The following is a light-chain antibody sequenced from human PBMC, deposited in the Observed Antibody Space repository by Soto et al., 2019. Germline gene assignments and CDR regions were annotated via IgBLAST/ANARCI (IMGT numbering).Light chain of an antibody. CDR3: CSYAGSSTYV. J-gene: IGLJ1*01. V-gene: IGLV2-23*01. CDR1: SSDVGGHNY. Sequence: QSVLTQPRSVSGSPGQSVTISCTGTSSDVGGHNYVSWYQQHPGKAPKLMIYEGSKRPSGVSNRFSGSKSGNTASLTISGLQAEDEADYYCCSYAGSSTYVFGTGNKVTVL. CDR2: EGS.